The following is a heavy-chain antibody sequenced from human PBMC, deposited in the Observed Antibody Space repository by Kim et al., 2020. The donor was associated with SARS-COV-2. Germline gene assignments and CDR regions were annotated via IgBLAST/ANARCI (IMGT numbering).Heavy chain of an antibody. J-gene: IGHJ6*03. CDR3: ARDTRDSSPGHYYYYYYMDV. Sequence: SVKVSCKASGGTFSSYAISWVRQAPGQGLEWMGRIIPIFGIAKYAQKFQGRVTITADKSTSTAYMELSSLRSEDTAVYYCARDTRDSSPGHYYYYYYMDVWGKGTTVTVSS. V-gene: IGHV1-69*04. CDR2: IIPIFGIA. CDR1: GGTFSSYA. D-gene: IGHD6-13*01.